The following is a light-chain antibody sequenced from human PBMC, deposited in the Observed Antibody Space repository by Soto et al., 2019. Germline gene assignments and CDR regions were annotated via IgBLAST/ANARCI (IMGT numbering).Light chain of an antibody. J-gene: IGLJ3*02. CDR1: RSNIGNNY. V-gene: IGLV1-47*01. Sequence: QSVLTQPPSASGTPGQRVTISCSGSRSNIGNNYVSWYQQFPGTAPKLLIHRNNQRPSGVPDRFSGSKSGTSASLAISGLRSEDEADYYCAVWDDSLSGRVFGGGTSSPS. CDR2: RNN. CDR3: AVWDDSLSGRV.